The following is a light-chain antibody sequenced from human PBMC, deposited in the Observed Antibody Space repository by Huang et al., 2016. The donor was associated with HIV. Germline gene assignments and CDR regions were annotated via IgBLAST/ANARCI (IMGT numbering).Light chain of an antibody. J-gene: IGKJ5*01. Sequence: DILLTQSPSSLSASVGDRVTITCRASQNINTYLNWYQQKPGKAPNLLIHAASTLQTGVPSRFSGSGSGTDCTLTVNSRQPEDSATYYCQQGYSALITFGQGTRL. CDR3: QQGYSALIT. CDR2: AAS. V-gene: IGKV1-39*01. CDR1: QNINTY.